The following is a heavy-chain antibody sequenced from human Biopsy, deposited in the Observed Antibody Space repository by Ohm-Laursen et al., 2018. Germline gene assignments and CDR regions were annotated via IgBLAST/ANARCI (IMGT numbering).Heavy chain of an antibody. CDR3: ARWYGDLFYYYNGMDV. Sequence: SLRLSCAASGFTFTVYSIVWVRQAPGKGLEWVSSITSRTSSTYYADSVKGRVTISRDNANNSVPLQMNSLRVDDTAVYYCARWYGDLFYYYNGMDVWGQGTTVTVSS. D-gene: IGHD3-10*01. V-gene: IGHV3-21*01. CDR2: ITSRTSST. J-gene: IGHJ6*02. CDR1: GFTFTVYS.